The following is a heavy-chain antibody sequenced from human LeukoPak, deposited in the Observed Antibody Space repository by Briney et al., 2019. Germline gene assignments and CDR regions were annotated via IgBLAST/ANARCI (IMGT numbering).Heavy chain of an antibody. J-gene: IGHJ3*02. Sequence: GASVKVSCKASGGTFSSYAISWARQAPGQGLEWMGRIIPILGIANYAQKFQGRVTMTRDTSTSTVYMELSSLRSEDTAVYYCARDSAEVVPAYAFDIWGQGTMVTVSS. D-gene: IGHD2-2*01. CDR3: ARDSAEVVPAYAFDI. CDR1: GGTFSSYA. CDR2: IIPILGIA. V-gene: IGHV1-69*04.